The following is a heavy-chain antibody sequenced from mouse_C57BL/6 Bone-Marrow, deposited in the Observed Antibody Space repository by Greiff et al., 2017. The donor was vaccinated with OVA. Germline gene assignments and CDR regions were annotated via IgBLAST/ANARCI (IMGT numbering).Heavy chain of an antibody. V-gene: IGHV1-50*01. D-gene: IGHD1-1*01. J-gene: IGHJ3*01. Sequence: VQLQEPGAELVKPGASVKLSCEASGYTFTSYWMQWVKQRPGQGLEWIGEIDPSDSYTNYNQKFKGKATLTVDTSSSTAYMQLSSLTSEDSAVYYCARRAYGSSYTFAYWGQGTLVTVSA. CDR2: IDPSDSYT. CDR3: ARRAYGSSYTFAY. CDR1: GYTFTSYW.